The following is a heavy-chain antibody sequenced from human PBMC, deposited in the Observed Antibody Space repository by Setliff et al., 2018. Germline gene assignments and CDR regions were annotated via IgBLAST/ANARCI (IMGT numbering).Heavy chain of an antibody. V-gene: IGHV3-23*01. J-gene: IGHJ4*02. D-gene: IGHD5-18*01. Sequence: GGSLRLSCAASGFTFSSYAMSWVRQAPGKGLEWVSAISGSGGSTYYADSVKGRFTISRDNSKNTLYLQMNSLRAEDTAVYYCARQDTALSRPRGYFDYWGQGTLVTVSS. CDR2: ISGSGGST. CDR3: ARQDTALSRPRGYFDY. CDR1: GFTFSSYA.